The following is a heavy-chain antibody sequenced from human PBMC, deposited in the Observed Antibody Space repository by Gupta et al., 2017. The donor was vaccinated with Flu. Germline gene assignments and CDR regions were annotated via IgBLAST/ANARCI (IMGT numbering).Heavy chain of an antibody. D-gene: IGHD7-27*01. CDR2: SGGGGHKT. V-gene: IGHV3-23*01. CDR1: GYIFKHYA. J-gene: IGHJ4*02. CDR3: AKDRTPGDGRWVIEY. Sequence: EVQLLESGGGLVQPGGSLSLSCKASGYIFKHYAMTWVRQAAGKGLEWVSESGGGGHKTFYTDSVKGRFTSSRDDSDNTLFLQMNSLRVEDTATYYCAKDRTPGDGRWVIEYWGQGTLVTVSS.